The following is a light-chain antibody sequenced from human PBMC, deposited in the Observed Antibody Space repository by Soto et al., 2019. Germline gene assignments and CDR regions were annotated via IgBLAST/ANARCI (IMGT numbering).Light chain of an antibody. CDR2: EDS. J-gene: IGLJ2*01. CDR3: SSYAGSSTSVV. CDR1: SSDVGSYNL. Sequence: QSVLTQPASVSGSPGQSIAISCTKTSSDVGSYNLVSWYQQHPGKAPKLMIYEDSKRPSGVSNRFSGSKSGNTASLTISGLQAEDEADYYCSSYAGSSTSVVFGGGTKLTVL. V-gene: IGLV2-23*01.